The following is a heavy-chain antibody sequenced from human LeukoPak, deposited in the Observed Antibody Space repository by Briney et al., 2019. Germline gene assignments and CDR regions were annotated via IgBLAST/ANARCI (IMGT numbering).Heavy chain of an antibody. CDR1: GYTFTSYD. V-gene: IGHV1-8*01. CDR2: MSPNSGNT. J-gene: IGHJ2*01. D-gene: IGHD1-14*01. Sequence: ASVKVSCKASGYTFTSYDINWVRQATGQGLEWMGWMSPNSGNTGYAQKFQGTVTMTRDTSISTAYMELNSLRSEDTAVYYCTSGPPEWGFDLWGRGTLVTVSS. CDR3: TSGPPEWGFDL.